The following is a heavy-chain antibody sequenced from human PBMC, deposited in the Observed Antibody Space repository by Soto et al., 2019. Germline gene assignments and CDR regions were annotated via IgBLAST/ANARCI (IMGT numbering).Heavy chain of an antibody. CDR1: GGSISSGGTGSY. D-gene: IGHD1-26*01. Sequence: SETLSLTCTVSGGSISSGGTGSYWTWIRQLPGKGLEWIGYIYYTGNTYYNPSLKSRVTISVDTSKNQFSLKLSSVTAADTAVYYCARRWGDAFDIWGQGTMVTVSS. V-gene: IGHV4-61*08. CDR2: IYYTGNT. CDR3: ARRWGDAFDI. J-gene: IGHJ3*02.